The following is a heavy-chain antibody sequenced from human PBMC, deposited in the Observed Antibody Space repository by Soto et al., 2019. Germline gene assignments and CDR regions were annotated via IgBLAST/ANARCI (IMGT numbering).Heavy chain of an antibody. CDR1: GGSISSYY. D-gene: IGHD2-2*01. CDR3: ARVYCSSTSCYLDY. J-gene: IGHJ4*02. Sequence: SETLSLTCTVSGGSISSYYWSWIRQPPGKGLEWIGYIYYSGSTNYNPSLKSRVTISVDTSKNQFSLKLSSVTAADTAVYYCARVYCSSTSCYLDYWGQGTLVTVPQ. CDR2: IYYSGST. V-gene: IGHV4-59*01.